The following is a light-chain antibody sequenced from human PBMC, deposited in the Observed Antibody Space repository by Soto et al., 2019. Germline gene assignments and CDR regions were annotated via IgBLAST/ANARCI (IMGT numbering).Light chain of an antibody. V-gene: IGLV2-14*01. Sequence: QSVLTQPASVSGSPGQSITISCTGTSSDIGVHHFVSWYQQQSGKAPKLVIYEVTDRPSGVSDRFSGSKSGNTASLTISGLQPEDEADYYCSSYTSSSLYVFGTGTKVTVV. CDR3: SSYTSSSLYV. CDR1: SSDIGVHHF. CDR2: EVT. J-gene: IGLJ1*01.